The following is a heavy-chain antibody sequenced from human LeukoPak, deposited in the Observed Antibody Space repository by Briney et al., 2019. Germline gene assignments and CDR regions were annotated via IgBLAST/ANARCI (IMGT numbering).Heavy chain of an antibody. CDR1: GFTFSSYW. Sequence: GGSLRLSCAASGFTFSSYWMTWVRQAPGKGLVWVANTEQDGSGKHYVDSVKGRFTISRDNAENSLYLQMNSLRAEDTAVYYCARADSGGKIFDYWGQGTLVIVSS. J-gene: IGHJ4*02. CDR2: TEQDGSGK. CDR3: ARADSGGKIFDY. V-gene: IGHV3-7*01. D-gene: IGHD2-15*01.